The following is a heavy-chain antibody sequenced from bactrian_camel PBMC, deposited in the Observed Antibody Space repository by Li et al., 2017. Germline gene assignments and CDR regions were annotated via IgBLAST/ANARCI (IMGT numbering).Heavy chain of an antibody. Sequence: HVQLVESGGGSVQAGGSLRLSCDASSFRDGRRCMYWFRQRPGKEREGVAAIDNVGKTGYADSVKGRFTISRDNAKSTMYLQMNNLKPDDGGTYYCAVAIRGMYGGTWFCHNRDGIDYWGEGTQVTVS. CDR2: IDNVGKT. J-gene: IGHJ7*01. V-gene: IGHV3S55*01. D-gene: IGHD7*01. CDR1: SFRDGRRC.